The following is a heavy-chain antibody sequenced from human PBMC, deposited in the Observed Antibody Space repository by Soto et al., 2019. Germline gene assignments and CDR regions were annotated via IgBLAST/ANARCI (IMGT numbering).Heavy chain of an antibody. J-gene: IGHJ4*02. CDR1: GGSVGTTDYN. Sequence: SETLSLTCSVSGGSVGTTDYNWSWIRQPPGKGLEWIGYISDSGTTNYNSSLKSRAIISLDTSKNQFSLRLSSVTAADTAVYYCARDHGYDSSGYYSYFFVYWGQGALVTVSS. V-gene: IGHV4-30-4*01. CDR2: ISDSGTT. D-gene: IGHD3-22*01. CDR3: ARDHGYDSSGYYSYFFVY.